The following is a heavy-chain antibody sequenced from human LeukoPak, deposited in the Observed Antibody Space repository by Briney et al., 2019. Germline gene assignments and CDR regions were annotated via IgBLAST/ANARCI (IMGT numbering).Heavy chain of an antibody. CDR2: IKQDGSEQ. CDR3: VQDSGSRSSGIFDY. J-gene: IGHJ4*02. D-gene: IGHD6-6*01. CDR1: GFNFYNFW. V-gene: IGHV3-7*01. Sequence: GGSLRLSCAASGFNFYNFWMTWVRQAPGKGLEWVANIKQDGSEQYYAGSVKGRFTISRDNARNSVSLLINSLRVDDTAVYYCVQDSGSRSSGIFDYWGQGALVTVSS.